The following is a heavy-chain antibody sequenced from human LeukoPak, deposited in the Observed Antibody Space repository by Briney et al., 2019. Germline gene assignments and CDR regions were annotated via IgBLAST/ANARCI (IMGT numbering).Heavy chain of an antibody. Sequence: GGSLRLSCAASGFTFSSYSMNWVRQAPGKGLEWVSYISSSSSTIYYADSVKGRFTISRDNAKNSLYLQMNSLRAEDTAVYYCARYSSSWYGDWFDPWGQGTLVTVSS. V-gene: IGHV3-48*01. CDR2: ISSSSSTI. CDR3: ARYSSSWYGDWFDP. D-gene: IGHD6-13*01. CDR1: GFTFSSYS. J-gene: IGHJ5*02.